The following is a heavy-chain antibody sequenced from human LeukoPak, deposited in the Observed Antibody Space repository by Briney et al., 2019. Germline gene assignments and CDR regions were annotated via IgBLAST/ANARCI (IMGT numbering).Heavy chain of an antibody. CDR2: IIPIFGTA. V-gene: IGHV1-69*13. D-gene: IGHD2-2*01. CDR1: GYTFTSYA. Sequence: SVKVSCKASGYTFTSYAISWVRQAPGQGLEWMGGIIPIFGTANYAQKFQGRVTITADESTSTAYMELSSLRSEDTAVYYCAREYCSSTSCSGGVYYYYYGMDVWGQGTTVTVSS. J-gene: IGHJ6*02. CDR3: AREYCSSTSCSGGVYYYYYGMDV.